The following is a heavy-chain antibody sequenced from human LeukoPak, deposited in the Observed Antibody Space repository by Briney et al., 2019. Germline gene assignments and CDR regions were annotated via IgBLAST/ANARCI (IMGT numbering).Heavy chain of an antibody. V-gene: IGHV1-2*06. D-gene: IGHD6-19*01. Sequence: ASVKVSCTASGYTFTGYYMHWVRQAPGQGLEWVGRINPNSGGTNYAQKFQGRVTMTRDTSISTAYMELSRLRSDDTAVYYCARAKGAVDHNWFDPWGQGTLVTVSS. CDR1: GYTFTGYY. CDR3: ARAKGAVDHNWFDP. J-gene: IGHJ5*02. CDR2: INPNSGGT.